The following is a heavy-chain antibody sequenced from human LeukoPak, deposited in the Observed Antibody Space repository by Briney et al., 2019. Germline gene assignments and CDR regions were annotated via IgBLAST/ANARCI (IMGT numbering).Heavy chain of an antibody. CDR2: VYPGDSNT. V-gene: IGHV5-51*01. J-gene: IGHJ4*02. CDR3: GRGDCSSSSCLWDY. D-gene: IGHD2-2*01. Sequence: GESLKISCKGAGYSFTSYWIGWVRQMPAKGLQWMGSVYPGDSNTRYSPSFQGQVTISADKSISTAYLQWSSLKGSDTALYYCGRGDCSSSSCLWDYWGQGTLVTVSS. CDR1: GYSFTSYW.